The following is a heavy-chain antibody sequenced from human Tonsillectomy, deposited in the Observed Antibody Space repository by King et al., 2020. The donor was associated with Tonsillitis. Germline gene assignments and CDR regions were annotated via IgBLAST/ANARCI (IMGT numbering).Heavy chain of an antibody. J-gene: IGHJ3*02. CDR3: TRNLTIFGVVSAFDI. D-gene: IGHD3-3*01. CDR2: IRSKAYGGTT. V-gene: IGHV3-49*05. CDR1: GFTFGDYA. Sequence: DVQLVESGGGLVKPGRSLRLSCTASGFTFGDYAMSWFRQAPGKGLEWVGVIRSKAYGGTTEYAASVQGRFTISRDDSKSIAYLQMNSLKTEDTAVYYCTRNLTIFGVVSAFDIWGQGTMVTVSS.